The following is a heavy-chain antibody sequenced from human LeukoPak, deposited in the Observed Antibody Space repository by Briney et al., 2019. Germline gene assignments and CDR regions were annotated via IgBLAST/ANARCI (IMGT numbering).Heavy chain of an antibody. D-gene: IGHD1-26*01. CDR1: GGTFSSYA. CDR2: IIPIFGTA. V-gene: IGHV1-69*13. Sequence: ASVKVSCKASGGTFSSYAISWVRPAPGQGLEWMGGIIPIFGTANYAQKFQGRVTITADESTSTAYMELSSLRSEDTAVYYCARGGSYGSAFDIWGQGTMVTVSS. CDR3: ARGGSYGSAFDI. J-gene: IGHJ3*02.